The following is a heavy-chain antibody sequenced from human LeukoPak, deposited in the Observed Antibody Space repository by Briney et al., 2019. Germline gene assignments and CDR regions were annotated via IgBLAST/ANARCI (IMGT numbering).Heavy chain of an antibody. CDR1: GYTFTGYY. J-gene: IGHJ6*03. CDR3: ARDRVLRGVIINYDYYFMDV. V-gene: IGHV1-2*02. Sequence: ASVKVSCKASGYTFTGYYMHWVRQAPGQGLEWMGWINPNSGGTNYAQKFQGRVTMTRDTSISTAYMELSRLRSDDTAIYYCARDRVLRGVIINYDYYFMDVWGRGTTVTISS. D-gene: IGHD3-10*01. CDR2: INPNSGGT.